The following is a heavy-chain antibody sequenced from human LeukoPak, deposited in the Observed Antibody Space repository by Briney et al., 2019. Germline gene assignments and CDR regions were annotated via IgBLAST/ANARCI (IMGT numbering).Heavy chain of an antibody. CDR1: GFTFSSYA. CDR3: AKVGSYGSGSYSFFDY. J-gene: IGHJ4*02. CDR2: ISGSGGRT. Sequence: PGGSLRLSCAASGFTFSSYAMSWVRQAPGKGLEWVSAISGSGGRTYYADSVKGRFTISRDNSKNTLYLQMNSLRAEDTAVYYCAKVGSYGSGSYSFFDYWGQGTLVTVSS. D-gene: IGHD3-10*01. V-gene: IGHV3-23*01.